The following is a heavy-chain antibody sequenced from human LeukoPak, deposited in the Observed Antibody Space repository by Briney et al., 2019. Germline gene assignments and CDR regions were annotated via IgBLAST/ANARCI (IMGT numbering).Heavy chain of an antibody. CDR3: AREPTYYYDSSGYYSAFDI. D-gene: IGHD3-22*01. V-gene: IGHV3-30*02. CDR1: GFTFSSYG. CDR2: IRSDGSNK. Sequence: GGSLRLSCAASGFTFSSYGMHWVRQAPGKGLEWVAFIRSDGSNKYYADSVKGRFTISRDNAKNSLYLQMNSLRAEDTAVYYCAREPTYYYDSSGYYSAFDIWGQGTMVTVSS. J-gene: IGHJ3*02.